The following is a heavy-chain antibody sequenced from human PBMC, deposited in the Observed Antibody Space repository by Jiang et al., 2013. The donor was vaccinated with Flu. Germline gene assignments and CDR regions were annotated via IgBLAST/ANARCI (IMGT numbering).Heavy chain of an antibody. D-gene: IGHD3-16*02. Sequence: TCTVSGGSISTFYWSWIRQPPREGTGVDWGVSITVGAPTITPPLKSRVTISVDTSKNRFSLKLSSVTAADTAVYYCARLNSQRQLSDMNVWGQGTTVTVSS. CDR2: SITVGAP. J-gene: IGHJ6*02. V-gene: IGHV4-59*08. CDR1: GGSISTFY. CDR3: ARLNSQRQLSDMNV.